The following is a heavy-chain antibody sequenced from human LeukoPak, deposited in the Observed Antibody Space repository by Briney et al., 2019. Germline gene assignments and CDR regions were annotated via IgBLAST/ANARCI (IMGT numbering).Heavy chain of an antibody. CDR2: MNPNSGNT. J-gene: IGHJ6*03. CDR3: ARSPRIRMVRGVIHLQVDYYYYMDV. D-gene: IGHD3-10*01. Sequence: GASVKVSCKASGYTFTSYAMNWVRQAPGQGLEWMGWMNPNSGNTGYAQKFQGRVTMTRNTSISTAYMELSSLRSEDTAVYYCARSPRIRMVRGVIHLQVDYYYYMDVWGKGTTVTISS. CDR1: GYTFTSYA. V-gene: IGHV1-8*02.